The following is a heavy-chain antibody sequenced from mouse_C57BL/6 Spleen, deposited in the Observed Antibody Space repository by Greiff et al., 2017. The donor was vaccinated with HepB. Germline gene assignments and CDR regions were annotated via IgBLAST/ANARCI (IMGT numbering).Heavy chain of an antibody. Sequence: VQLQQSGPELVKPGASVKLSCKASGYTFTSYDINWVKQRPGQGLEWIGWIYPRDGSTKYNEKFKGKATLTVDTSSSTAYMELHSLTSEDSAVYFCVPYDYDAYFDYWGQGTTLTVSS. CDR2: IYPRDGST. J-gene: IGHJ2*01. CDR3: VPYDYDAYFDY. D-gene: IGHD2-4*01. V-gene: IGHV1-85*01. CDR1: GYTFTSYD.